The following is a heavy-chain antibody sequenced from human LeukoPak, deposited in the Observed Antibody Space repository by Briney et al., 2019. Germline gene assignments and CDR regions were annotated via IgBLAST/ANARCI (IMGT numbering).Heavy chain of an antibody. CDR2: VYISEDT. Sequence: SETLSLTCTVSGGSVTTSYWSWIRQPAGEGLEWIGRVYISEDTKYNPSLKSRVIMSLDASKNQFSLSLRSVTAADTAVYYCARLIAEVGGGTNYFDTWGQGTLVTVSS. V-gene: IGHV4-4*07. D-gene: IGHD2-21*01. CDR1: GGSVTTSY. CDR3: ARLIAEVGGGTNYFDT. J-gene: IGHJ4*02.